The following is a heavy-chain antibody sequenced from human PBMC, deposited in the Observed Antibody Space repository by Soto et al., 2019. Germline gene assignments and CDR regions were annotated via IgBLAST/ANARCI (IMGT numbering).Heavy chain of an antibody. D-gene: IGHD3-16*02. CDR2: MNPNSGNT. V-gene: IGHV1-8*01. CDR3: ARAMITFGGVIEGFGY. Sequence: ASVKVSCKASGYTFTSYDINWVRQATGQGLEWMGWMNPNSGNTGYAQKFQGRVTMTRNTSISTAYMELSSLRSEDTAVYYCARAMITFGGVIEGFGYWGQGTLVTVSS. CDR1: GYTFTSYD. J-gene: IGHJ4*02.